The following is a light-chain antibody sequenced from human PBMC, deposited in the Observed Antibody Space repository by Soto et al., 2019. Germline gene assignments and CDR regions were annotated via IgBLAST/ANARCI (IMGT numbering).Light chain of an antibody. CDR2: ATS. J-gene: IGKJ1*01. CDR1: QTISIY. V-gene: IGKV1-39*01. CDR3: QRSYNTPRT. Sequence: DIQMTQPLSSLSASVGDRVTITCRSSQTISIYLNWFQQKPGKAPKLLIYATSSLQSGVPSRFSGSGSGTGFTLTISRRQPEDLATYYSQRSYNTPRTFG.